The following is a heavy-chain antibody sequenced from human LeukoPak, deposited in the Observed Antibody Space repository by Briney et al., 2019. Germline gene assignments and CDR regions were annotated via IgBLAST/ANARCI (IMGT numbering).Heavy chain of an antibody. CDR1: GGSFSGYY. D-gene: IGHD3-10*01. J-gene: IGHJ4*02. Sequence: SETLSLTCAVYGGSFSGYYWSWIRQPPGKGLEWIGEINHSGSTNYNPSLKSRVTISVDTSKNQFSLKLSSVTTADTAVYYCASSTWFGELFGYWGQGTLVTVSS. V-gene: IGHV4-34*01. CDR3: ASSTWFGELFGY. CDR2: INHSGST.